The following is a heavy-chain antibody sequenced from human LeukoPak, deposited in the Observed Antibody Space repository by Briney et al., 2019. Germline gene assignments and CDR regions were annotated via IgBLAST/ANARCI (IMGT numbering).Heavy chain of an antibody. D-gene: IGHD4-23*01. V-gene: IGHV4-59*08. CDR1: GGSISGYY. CDR3: ARLSGGGGNLLDS. J-gene: IGHJ4*02. CDR2: IYYSGST. Sequence: SETLSLTCTVSGGSISGYYWSWIRQPPGKGLEWIGYIYYSGSTKYNPSLASRVTISLGTPQNQFHLRLQSVTAADTAVYYCARLSGGGGNLLDSWGQGALLTVSS.